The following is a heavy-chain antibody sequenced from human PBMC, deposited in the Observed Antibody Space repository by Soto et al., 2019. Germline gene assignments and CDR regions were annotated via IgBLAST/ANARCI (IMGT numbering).Heavy chain of an antibody. CDR2: VSGGGSDI. J-gene: IGHJ6*02. Sequence: WSTKIASASSGLSLCSYGMDWVRQAPGKGLEWVAAVSGGGSDIYYADSLKGRFTISRDNAKNSLYLQMNSLRAEDTAVYYCASGDGERALLLIHYYYYGMDVWGQGTTVTGS. CDR1: GLSLCSYG. CDR3: ASGDGERALLLIHYYYYGMDV. D-gene: IGHD2-15*01. V-gene: IGHV3-21*01.